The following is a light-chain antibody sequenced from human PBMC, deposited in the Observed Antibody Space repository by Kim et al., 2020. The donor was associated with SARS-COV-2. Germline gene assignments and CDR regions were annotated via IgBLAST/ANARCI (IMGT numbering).Light chain of an antibody. V-gene: IGLV3-21*01. J-gene: IGLJ3*02. CDR3: QVWDSSSDHVV. CDR1: NIGSKS. Sequence: SGKTARITCAGNNIGSKSVHWYQQKPGQTPVLVIYYDSDRPSGIHERFSGSNSGNTATLTISTAEAGDEADYYCQVWDSSSDHVVFGGGTQLTVL. CDR2: YDS.